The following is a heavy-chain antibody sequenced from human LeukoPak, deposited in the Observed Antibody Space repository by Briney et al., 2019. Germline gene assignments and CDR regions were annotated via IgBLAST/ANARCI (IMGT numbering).Heavy chain of an antibody. D-gene: IGHD1-26*01. CDR1: GGSITNTRYY. J-gene: IGHJ6*03. V-gene: IGHV4-39*01. Sequence: SETLSLTCTVSGGSITNTRYYWGWIRQPPGKGLEWIGSIYYSGTTYHNPSLKSRVTISVDTSKNQFSLKLSSVTAADTAVYYCARVPRGSTVGTLPYFYYYMDVWGKGTTVIVSS. CDR2: IYYSGTT. CDR3: ARVPRGSTVGTLPYFYYYMDV.